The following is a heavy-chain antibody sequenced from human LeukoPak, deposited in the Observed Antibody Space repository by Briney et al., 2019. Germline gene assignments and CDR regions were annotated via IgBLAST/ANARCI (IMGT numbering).Heavy chain of an antibody. V-gene: IGHV4-59*08. Sequence: PSETLSLTCTVSGGSISSYYWSWIRQPPGKGLEWIGYIYYSGSTNYNPSLKSRVTISVDTSKNQFSLKLSSVTAADTAVYYCARHPRGSYRDAFDIGGQGTMVTVSS. CDR3: ARHPRGSYRDAFDI. J-gene: IGHJ3*02. D-gene: IGHD1-26*01. CDR2: IYYSGST. CDR1: GGSISSYY.